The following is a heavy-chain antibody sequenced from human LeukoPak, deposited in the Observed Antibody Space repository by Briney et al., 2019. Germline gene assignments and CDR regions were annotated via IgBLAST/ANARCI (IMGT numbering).Heavy chain of an antibody. CDR2: INPNSGGT. CDR1: GYTFTGYY. J-gene: IGHJ3*02. D-gene: IGHD1-26*01. CDR3: ARDLTTVGATHDAFDI. Sequence: GASVKVSCKASGYTFTGYYMHWVRQAPGQGLEWMGWINPNSGGTNYAQKFQGRVTMTRDTSISTAYMELSRLRSDDTAVYYCARDLTTVGATHDAFDIWGQGTMVTVSS. V-gene: IGHV1-2*02.